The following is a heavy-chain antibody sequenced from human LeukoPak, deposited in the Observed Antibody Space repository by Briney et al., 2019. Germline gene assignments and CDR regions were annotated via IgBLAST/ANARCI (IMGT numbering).Heavy chain of an antibody. Sequence: GGSLRLSCAASGFTVSTNYMSWVRQAPGKGLEWVSVFYSGGDRYYADSVKGRFTISRDNSKNTVYLQMNSLRDEDTAVYFCARATTTRTRFDYWGQGTLVTVSS. D-gene: IGHD4-17*01. CDR1: GFTVSTNY. J-gene: IGHJ4*02. CDR2: FYSGGDR. V-gene: IGHV3-53*01. CDR3: ARATTTRTRFDY.